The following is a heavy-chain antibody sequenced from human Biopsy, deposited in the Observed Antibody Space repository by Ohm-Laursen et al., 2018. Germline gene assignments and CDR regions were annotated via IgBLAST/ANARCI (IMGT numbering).Heavy chain of an antibody. CDR3: ARGIGSMVRGVIINVNNWFDP. CDR2: MNPNSGNT. D-gene: IGHD3-10*01. Sequence: SVKVSCKSSGYTFTSYEINWVRQATGQGLEWMGWMNPNSGNTGYAQKFQDRVTMTTDTSTSTVYMELTSLRSDDTAVYYCARGIGSMVRGVIINVNNWFDPWGQGTLVTVS. CDR1: GYTFTSYE. J-gene: IGHJ5*02. V-gene: IGHV1-8*01.